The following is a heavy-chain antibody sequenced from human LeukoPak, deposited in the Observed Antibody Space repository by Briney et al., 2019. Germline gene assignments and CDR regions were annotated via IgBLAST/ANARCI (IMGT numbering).Heavy chain of an antibody. CDR3: ARAAPRSPFDY. Sequence: SETLSLTCAVYGGSFSGYSWSWIRQPPGKGLEWIGEINHSGSTNYNPSLKSRVTISVDTSKNQFSLKLSSVTAADTAVYYCARAAPRSPFDYWGQGTLVTVSS. CDR1: GGSFSGYS. V-gene: IGHV4-34*01. CDR2: INHSGST. J-gene: IGHJ4*02. D-gene: IGHD6-25*01.